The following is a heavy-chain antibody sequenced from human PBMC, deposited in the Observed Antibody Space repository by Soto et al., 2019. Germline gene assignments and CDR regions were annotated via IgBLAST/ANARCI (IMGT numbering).Heavy chain of an antibody. CDR3: AGGIAARPLGY. D-gene: IGHD6-6*01. V-gene: IGHV4-30-2*01. J-gene: IGHJ4*02. Sequence: QLQLQESGSGLVKPSQTLSLTCAVSGGSISSGGYSWSWIRQPPGKGLEWIGYIYHSGSTYYNPSLKSRVPITVARSKHQLSLKLRSVTAADTAAYYCAGGIAARPLGYWGQGTLVTVSS. CDR1: GGSISSGGYS. CDR2: IYHSGST.